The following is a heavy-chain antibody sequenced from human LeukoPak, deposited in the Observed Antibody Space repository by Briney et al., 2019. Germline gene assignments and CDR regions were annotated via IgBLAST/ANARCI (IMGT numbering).Heavy chain of an antibody. V-gene: IGHV4-39*01. J-gene: IGHJ6*02. Sequence: SETLSLTCTVSGGSISDSSSYWGWIRQPPGKGLEWVASIYYSGSTYYNPSLKCRVSISVDTSKNQFSLKLSSVTAADTAVYYCASTRLLLTYYYYGMDVWGQGTTVTVSS. CDR1: GGSISDSSSY. D-gene: IGHD3-10*01. CDR3: ASTRLLLTYYYYGMDV. CDR2: IYYSGST.